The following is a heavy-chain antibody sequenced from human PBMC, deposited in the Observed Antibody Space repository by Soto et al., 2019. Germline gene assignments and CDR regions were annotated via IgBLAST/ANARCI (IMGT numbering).Heavy chain of an antibody. CDR1: GYTFTDYD. CDR3: EVTTGY. CDR2: VSPDNNNA. D-gene: IGHD2-21*02. Sequence: QVQVVQSRAEVKKPGASVKVSCKTSGYTFTDYDINWVRQPPGQGLEWRGWVSPDNNNAGYAQQFQGRVSMTSNTSISTVYIELCSLRSEDAAVYFCEVTTGYWGQGTMVTVSS. J-gene: IGHJ4*02. V-gene: IGHV1-8*01.